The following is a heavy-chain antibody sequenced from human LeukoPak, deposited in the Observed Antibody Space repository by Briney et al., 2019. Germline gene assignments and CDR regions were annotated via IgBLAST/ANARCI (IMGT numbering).Heavy chain of an antibody. Sequence: SSETLSLTCTVSGGSISSYYWSWVRQPPGKGREGSGDIYYSGSTNYNPSLKSRVTISVATSKNQFSLKLSSVTAADTAVYYCARAGYCTNGVCYYFDYWGQGTLVTVSS. J-gene: IGHJ4*02. V-gene: IGHV4-59*01. D-gene: IGHD2-8*01. CDR2: IYYSGST. CDR3: ARAGYCTNGVCYYFDY. CDR1: GGSISSYY.